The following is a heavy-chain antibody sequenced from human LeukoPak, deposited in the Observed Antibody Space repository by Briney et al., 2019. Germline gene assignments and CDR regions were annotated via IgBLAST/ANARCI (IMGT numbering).Heavy chain of an antibody. CDR3: ARGRYYYDSSGYYYYFDY. CDR2: IYYSGST. V-gene: IGHV4-59*01. D-gene: IGHD3-22*01. Sequence: SETLSLTCTVSGGSMSGYYWSWIRQPPGKGLEWIGYIYYSGSTNYNPSLKSRVTISVDTSKNQFSLKLSSVTAADTAVYYCARGRYYYDSSGYYYYFDYWGQGTLVTVSS. J-gene: IGHJ4*02. CDR1: GGSMSGYY.